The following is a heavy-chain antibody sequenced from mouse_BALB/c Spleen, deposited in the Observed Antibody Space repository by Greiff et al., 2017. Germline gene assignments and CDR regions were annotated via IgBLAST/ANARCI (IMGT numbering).Heavy chain of an antibody. Sequence: EVKLMESGPGLVKPSQSLSLTCSVTGYSITSGYYWNWIRQFPGNQLEWMGYISYDGSNNYNPSLKNRISITRDTSKNQLFLKLNSVTTEDTATYYCARRAYYGYDDAMDYWGQGTSVTVSS. CDR1: GYSITSGYY. CDR3: ARRAYYGYDDAMDY. D-gene: IGHD2-9*01. CDR2: ISYDGSN. J-gene: IGHJ4*01. V-gene: IGHV3-6*02.